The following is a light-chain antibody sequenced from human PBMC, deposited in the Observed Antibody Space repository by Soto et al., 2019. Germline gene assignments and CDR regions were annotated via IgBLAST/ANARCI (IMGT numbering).Light chain of an antibody. V-gene: IGKV3D-11*01. CDR2: GAS. Sequence: EIVLTQSPATLSFSPGETATLSCRTSQGLNRNLAWYQQKLGQAPRVLIYGASTRATGIPARFSGSGSGTDFTLTISSLEPEDFAVYYCQHHSNWFSWSCGQGTKGDIK. CDR3: QHHSNWFSWS. CDR1: QGLNRN. J-gene: IGKJ1*01.